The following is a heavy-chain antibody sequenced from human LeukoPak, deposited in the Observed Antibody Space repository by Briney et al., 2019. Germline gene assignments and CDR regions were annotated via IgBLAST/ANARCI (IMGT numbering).Heavy chain of an antibody. CDR2: MNPNSGKT. CDR3: ARLNYGSGSYALLDYYYCGMDV. Sequence: ASVKVSCKASGYTFITYDINWVRQATGQGLEWLGWMNPNSGKTGYAQKFQGRVTITRDTSISTAYMELSSLRSEDTAVYYCARLNYGSGSYALLDYYYCGMDVWGQGTTVTVSS. D-gene: IGHD3-10*01. V-gene: IGHV1-8*03. CDR1: GYTFITYD. J-gene: IGHJ6*02.